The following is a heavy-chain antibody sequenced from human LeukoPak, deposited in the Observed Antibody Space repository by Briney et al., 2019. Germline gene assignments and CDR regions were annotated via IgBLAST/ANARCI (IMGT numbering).Heavy chain of an antibody. CDR3: ARRNYGDPPWY. D-gene: IGHD4-17*01. CDR1: GYSIGSGYY. Sequence: PSETLSLTCAVSGYSIGSGYYWGWIRQPPGKGLEWIGSIYHSGSTYYNPSLKSRVTISVDTSKNQFSLKLSSVTAADTAVYYCARRNYGDPPWYWGQGTLVTVSS. CDR2: IYHSGST. J-gene: IGHJ4*02. V-gene: IGHV4-38-2*01.